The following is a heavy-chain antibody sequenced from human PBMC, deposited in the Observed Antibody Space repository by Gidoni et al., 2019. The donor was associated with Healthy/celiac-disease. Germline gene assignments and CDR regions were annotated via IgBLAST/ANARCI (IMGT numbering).Heavy chain of an antibody. Sequence: EVQLLESGGGLVQPGGSLRLSCAASGFTFSSYSISWVRQAPGKGLEWVSAISGSGGSTYYADSVKGRFTISRDNSKNTLYLQMNSLRAEDTAVYYCAKGGDIVVVPAASYNWFDPWGQGTLVTVSS. V-gene: IGHV3-23*01. CDR1: GFTFSSYS. J-gene: IGHJ5*02. D-gene: IGHD2-2*01. CDR3: AKGGDIVVVPAASYNWFDP. CDR2: ISGSGGST.